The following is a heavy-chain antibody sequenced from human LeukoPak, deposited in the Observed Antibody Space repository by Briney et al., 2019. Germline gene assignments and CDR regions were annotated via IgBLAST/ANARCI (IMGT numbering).Heavy chain of an antibody. V-gene: IGHV3-15*01. Sequence: GGSLRLSCAASGFTFNTYNMSWVRQAPGKGLEWVGRIKSKTDGGTTDYAAPVKGRFTISRDDSKNTLYLQMNSLKTEDTAVYYCTTLRGYFDYWGQGTLVTVSS. J-gene: IGHJ4*02. CDR3: TTLRGYFDY. CDR1: GFTFNTYN. D-gene: IGHD3-10*01. CDR2: IKSKTDGGTT.